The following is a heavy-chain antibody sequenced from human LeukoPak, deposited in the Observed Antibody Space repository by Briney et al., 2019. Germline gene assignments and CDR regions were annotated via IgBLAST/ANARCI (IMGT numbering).Heavy chain of an antibody. CDR1: GGSISSSSYY. Sequence: SQTLSLTCTVSGGSISSSSYYWGWIRQPRGKGLERIGGIYFIWSTYYHPSLKSRVTISVYTSKNQFSLKLSTVTAADTAVYYCARLGGYSYGYSGACDIWGQGTMVTVSS. D-gene: IGHD5-18*01. CDR3: ARLGGYSYGYSGACDI. V-gene: IGHV4-39*01. J-gene: IGHJ3*02. CDR2: IYFIWST.